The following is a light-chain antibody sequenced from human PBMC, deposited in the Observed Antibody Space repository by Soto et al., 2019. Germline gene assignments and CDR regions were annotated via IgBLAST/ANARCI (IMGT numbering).Light chain of an antibody. CDR2: DAS. CDR1: QSVSSY. CDR3: QQSNN. V-gene: IGKV3-11*01. Sequence: EIVLTQSPATLSLSPGERATLSCRASQSVSSYLAWYQQKPGQAPRLLIYDASNRATGIPARFSGSGSGTDFTLTISSLEPEDFAVYYCQQSNNFGGGTKVEIK. J-gene: IGKJ4*01.